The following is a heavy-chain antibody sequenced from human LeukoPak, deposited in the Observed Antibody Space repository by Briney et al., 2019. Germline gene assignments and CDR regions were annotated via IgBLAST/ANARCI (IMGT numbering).Heavy chain of an antibody. CDR3: AREYLSGGWFGEFTLDY. CDR1: GGTFSSYA. V-gene: IGHV1-69*13. D-gene: IGHD3-10*01. Sequence: SVKVSCKASGGTFSSYAISWVRQAPGQGLEWMGGIIPIFGTANYAQKFQGRVTTTADESTSTAYMELSSLRSEDTAVYYCAREYLSGGWFGEFTLDYWGQGTLVTVSS. CDR2: IIPIFGTA. J-gene: IGHJ4*02.